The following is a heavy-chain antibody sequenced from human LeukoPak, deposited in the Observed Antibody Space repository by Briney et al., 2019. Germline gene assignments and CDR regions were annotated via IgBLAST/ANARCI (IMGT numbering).Heavy chain of an antibody. Sequence: PGGSLRLSCAASGFTFSSYWMSWVRQAPGKGLEWVANIKQDGSEKYYVDSVKGRFTISRDNAKNTLHLQMNSLRAEDTAVYYCARVEGYSGYDSPLYYLDYWGQGTLVTVSS. CDR2: IKQDGSEK. CDR1: GFTFSSYW. D-gene: IGHD5-12*01. CDR3: ARVEGYSGYDSPLYYLDY. J-gene: IGHJ4*02. V-gene: IGHV3-7*01.